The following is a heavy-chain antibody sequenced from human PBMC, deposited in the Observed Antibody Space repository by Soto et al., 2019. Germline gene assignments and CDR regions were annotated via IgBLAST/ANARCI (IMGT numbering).Heavy chain of an antibody. CDR2: IYYSGST. CDR1: GGSISSGGYY. V-gene: IGHV4-31*03. Sequence: PSETLSLTCTVSGGSISSGGYYWSWIRQHPGKGLEWIGYIYYSGSTYYNPSLKSRVTISVDTSKNQFSLKLSSVTAADTAVYYCARTRYNWNHHYGMDVWGQGTTVTVSS. D-gene: IGHD1-20*01. J-gene: IGHJ6*02. CDR3: ARTRYNWNHHYGMDV.